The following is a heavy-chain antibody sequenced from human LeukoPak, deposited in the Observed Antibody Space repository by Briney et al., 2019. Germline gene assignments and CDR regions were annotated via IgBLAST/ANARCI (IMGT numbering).Heavy chain of an antibody. CDR2: INPSGGST. CDR1: GYTFTSYY. CDR3: ARDSLYGVVDY. D-gene: IGHD4-17*01. V-gene: IGHV1-46*01. Sequence: GASVKVSCKTSGYTFTSYYIHWVRQAPGQGLEWMGIINPSGGSTSYAQKFQGRVTMTRDTSTSTVYMYLSSLRPEDTAVYYCARDSLYGVVDYWGQGTLVTVSS. J-gene: IGHJ4*02.